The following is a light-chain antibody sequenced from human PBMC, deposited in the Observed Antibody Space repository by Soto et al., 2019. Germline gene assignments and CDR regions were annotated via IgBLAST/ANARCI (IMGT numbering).Light chain of an antibody. CDR2: GVS. CDR1: ENTKNY. CDR3: QQVYSIPFT. J-gene: IGKJ3*01. Sequence: DIEMTQSPSSLSAAVGDTVTITCRASENTKNYLNWYQQKIGKAPNLLISGVSSLQSGVSSRFSGRGSETAFSLTINNLQPDDFGTYYCQQVYSIPFTFGPGTRVDIK. V-gene: IGKV1-39*01.